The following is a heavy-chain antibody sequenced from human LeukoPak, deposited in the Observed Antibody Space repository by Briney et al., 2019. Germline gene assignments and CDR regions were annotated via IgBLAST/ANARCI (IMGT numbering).Heavy chain of an antibody. D-gene: IGHD3-9*01. J-gene: IGHJ4*02. CDR2: INWNGGST. CDR3: ARDFRLRYFDWTTNPSDY. V-gene: IGHV3-20*04. Sequence: GGSLRLSCAASGFTIDDYGMSWVRQAPGKGLEWDSGINWNGGSTGYADSVKGRFTISRDNAKNSLYLQMNSLRAEDTALYYCARDFRLRYFDWTTNPSDYWGQGTLVTVSS. CDR1: GFTIDDYG.